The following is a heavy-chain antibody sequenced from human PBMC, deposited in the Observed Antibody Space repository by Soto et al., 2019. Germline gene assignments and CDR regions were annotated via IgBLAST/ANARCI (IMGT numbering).Heavy chain of an antibody. Sequence: GASVKVSCKASGYTFTSYDINWVRQATGQGLEWMGWMNPNSGNTGYAQKIQGRDTMTRNTSISTAYIELSRLRTEDTAVYYCAREGGYSYGFDYWGQGTLVTVSS. V-gene: IGHV1-8*01. D-gene: IGHD5-18*01. CDR1: GYTFTSYD. CDR3: AREGGYSYGFDY. CDR2: MNPNSGNT. J-gene: IGHJ4*02.